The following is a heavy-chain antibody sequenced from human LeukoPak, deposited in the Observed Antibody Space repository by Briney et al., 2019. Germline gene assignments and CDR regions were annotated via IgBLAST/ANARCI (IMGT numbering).Heavy chain of an antibody. J-gene: IGHJ4*02. CDR3: AKDDSGYDSGITDY. Sequence: GRSLRLSCAASGFTFSSYGMHWVRQAPGRGLGWEAVIWYDGSNKYYADSVKGRFTIARDNSKNTLYLQINSLRAEDTAVYYCAKDDSGYDSGITDYWGQGTLVTVSS. D-gene: IGHD5-12*01. CDR2: IWYDGSNK. CDR1: GFTFSSYG. V-gene: IGHV3-33*06.